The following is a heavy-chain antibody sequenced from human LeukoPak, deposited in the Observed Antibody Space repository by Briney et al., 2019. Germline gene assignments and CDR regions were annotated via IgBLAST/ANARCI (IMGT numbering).Heavy chain of an antibody. CDR3: ARDASPDFWSGYDSAFDY. J-gene: IGHJ4*02. Sequence: GGSLRLSCVASGFTFSSYDMHWVRQATGKGLEWVSAIDTAGDTYYPDSVKGRFTISRENAKNSLYLQMNSLRAGDTAAYYCARDASPDFWSGYDSAFDYWGQGTLVTVSS. V-gene: IGHV3-13*01. D-gene: IGHD3-3*01. CDR1: GFTFSSYD. CDR2: IDTAGDT.